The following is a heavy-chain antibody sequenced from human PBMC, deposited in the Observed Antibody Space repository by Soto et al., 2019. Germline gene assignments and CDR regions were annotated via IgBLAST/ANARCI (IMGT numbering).Heavy chain of an antibody. CDR1: GYSFAGYW. V-gene: IGHV5-10-1*01. J-gene: IGHJ4*02. CDR3: ARQIYDSGTGPNFQYYFDS. CDR2: IDPSDSQT. Sequence: GESLKISFKGSGYSFAGYWITWVRQKPGKGLEWMGRIDPSDSQTYYSPSFRGHVTISVTKSITTVFLQWSSLRASDTAMYYCARQIYDSGTGPNFQYYFDSWGQGTPVTVSS. D-gene: IGHD6-13*01.